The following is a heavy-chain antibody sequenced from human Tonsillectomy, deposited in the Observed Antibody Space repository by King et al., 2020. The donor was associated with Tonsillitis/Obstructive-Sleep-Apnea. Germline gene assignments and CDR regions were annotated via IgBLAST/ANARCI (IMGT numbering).Heavy chain of an antibody. CDR3: TVRVCTDDVCFDY. V-gene: IGHV3-15*01. Sequence: AQLVQSGGVLVKPGGSLRLSCAASGFTFSNACMRWVRQAPGKGLEWVGRIKSKTDGGATDYAAPVKGRFTISRDDSKNTLYLQMNSLKTEDTAVYYCTVRVCTDDVCFDYWGQGTLVTVSS. D-gene: IGHD2-8*01. CDR1: GFTFSNAC. J-gene: IGHJ4*02. CDR2: IKSKTDGGAT.